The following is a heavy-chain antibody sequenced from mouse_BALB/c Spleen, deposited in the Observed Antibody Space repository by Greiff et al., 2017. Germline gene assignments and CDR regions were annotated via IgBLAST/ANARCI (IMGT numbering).Heavy chain of an antibody. J-gene: IGHJ1*01. D-gene: IGHD1-1*01. CDR3: AKSRAPYYGSRYWYFDV. CDR1: GYTFTDYA. V-gene: IGHV1S137*01. CDR2: ISTCNGNT. Sequence: QVQLKESGPEVVRPGVSVKISCTASGYTFTDYAMHWVKQSHAKSLEWIGVISTCNGNTNYNQKFKGKATMTVDKSSSTAYMELARLTSEDSAIYYCAKSRAPYYGSRYWYFDVWGAGTTVTVSS.